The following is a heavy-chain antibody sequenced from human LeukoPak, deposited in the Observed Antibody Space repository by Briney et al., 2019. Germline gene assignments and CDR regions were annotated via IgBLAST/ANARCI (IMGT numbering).Heavy chain of an antibody. J-gene: IGHJ4*02. CDR3: TTLGIASTGRPDY. CDR1: GFTFSNAW. D-gene: IGHD6-13*01. CDR2: IKSKTDGGTT. Sequence: NTGGSLRLSCAASGFTFSNAWMSWVRQAPGKGLEWVGRIKSKTDGGTTDYAAPVKGRFTISRDDSKNTLYLQMNSLKTEDTAVYYCTTLGIASTGRPDYWGQGTLVTVSS. V-gene: IGHV3-15*01.